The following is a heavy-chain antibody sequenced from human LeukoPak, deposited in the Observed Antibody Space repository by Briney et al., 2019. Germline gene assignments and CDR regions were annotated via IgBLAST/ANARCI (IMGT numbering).Heavy chain of an antibody. CDR3: ARGVEQWLTEGDAFDI. CDR2: INHSGST. CDR1: GGSFSGYY. Sequence: SETLSLTCAVYGGSFSGYYWSWIRQPPGKGLEWIGEINHSGSTNYNPSLKSRVTISVDTSKNQFSLKLSSVTAADTAVYYCARGVEQWLTEGDAFDIWGQGTMVTVSS. V-gene: IGHV4-34*01. J-gene: IGHJ3*02. D-gene: IGHD6-19*01.